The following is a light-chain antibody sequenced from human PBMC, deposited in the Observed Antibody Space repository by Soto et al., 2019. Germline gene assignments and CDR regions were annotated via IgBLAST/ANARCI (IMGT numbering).Light chain of an antibody. CDR1: QSLNTN. V-gene: IGKV3-20*01. CDR3: QQYGSSDT. CDR2: GAS. Sequence: EIVMTQSPATLSVSPGDRATLSCRASQSLNTNLAWYQQKPGQAPRLLIYGASSRATGIPDRFSGSGSGTDFTLTISRLEPEDFAVYYCQQYGSSDTFGQGTKLEIK. J-gene: IGKJ2*01.